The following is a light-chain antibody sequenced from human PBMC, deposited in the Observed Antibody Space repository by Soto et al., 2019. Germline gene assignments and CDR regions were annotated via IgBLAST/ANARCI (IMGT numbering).Light chain of an antibody. J-gene: IGLJ2*01. CDR2: DVT. CDR1: SSNVVGYNY. CDR3: SAYTDNMTRDV. V-gene: IGLV2-14*03. Sequence: QSALTQPASVSGSPGQSITISCTGTSSNVVGYNYVSWYQQHPGRAPKLLIYDVTNRPSGVSNRLSGSKSGTTASLTISGLQAEDEADYYCSAYTDNMTRDVFGGGTKLTVL.